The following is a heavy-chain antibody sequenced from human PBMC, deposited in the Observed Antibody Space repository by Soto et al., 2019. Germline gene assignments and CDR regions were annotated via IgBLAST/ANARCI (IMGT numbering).Heavy chain of an antibody. D-gene: IGHD6-19*01. CDR3: AKDSAPQWPSPTCYFDY. CDR2: ISASGVST. Sequence: PGGSLRLSCSASGFSFSSYAMGWVRQAPGKGLEWVSTISASGVSTYHADSVQGRFTVSRDNSKNTLYLQMNSLRAEDTAVYYCAKDSAPQWPSPTCYFDYWGQGTLVTVSS. J-gene: IGHJ4*02. CDR1: GFSFSSYA. V-gene: IGHV3-23*01.